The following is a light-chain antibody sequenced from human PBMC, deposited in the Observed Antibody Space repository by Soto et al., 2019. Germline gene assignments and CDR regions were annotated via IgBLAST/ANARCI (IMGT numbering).Light chain of an antibody. J-gene: IGKJ1*01. V-gene: IGKV3-20*01. CDR3: QQYCNSPWA. CDR2: GAS. Sequence: EIVLTQSPGTLSLSPGERATLSCRASQTVGSNYLAWYQQKPGQAPRLLIYGASSRASGIPDRFSGSGSGTNFTLPISRLEHEDFAVYYCQQYCNSPWAFGQGTKVEIK. CDR1: QTVGSNY.